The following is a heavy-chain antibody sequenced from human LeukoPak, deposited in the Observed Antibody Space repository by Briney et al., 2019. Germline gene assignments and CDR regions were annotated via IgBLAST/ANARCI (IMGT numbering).Heavy chain of an antibody. V-gene: IGHV1-8*03. CDR1: GYTFTNYD. CDR2: MNPNSWKT. CDR3: ARGLGSFGLVPGADY. Sequence: GASLKVSCKASGYTFTNYDINWVPQATGHGLECRGWMNPNSWKTGYAQKLQGRVTFTSDTSISTAYMELSSLRSEDTAVYYCARGLGSFGLVPGADYWGQGTLVSVSS. J-gene: IGHJ4*02. D-gene: IGHD3-10*01.